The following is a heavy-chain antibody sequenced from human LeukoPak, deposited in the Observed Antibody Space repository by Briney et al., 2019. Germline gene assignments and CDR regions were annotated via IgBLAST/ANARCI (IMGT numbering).Heavy chain of an antibody. CDR1: GFTFSSYS. CDR2: ISSSSSTI. Sequence: GGSLRLSCAASGFTFSSYSMNWVRQAPGKGLEWVSYISSSSSTIYYADSVKGRFTISRDNAKNSLYLQMNSLRAEDTAVYYCARVNYYDSSGYPPYFDYWGQGTLVTVSS. D-gene: IGHD3-22*01. CDR3: ARVNYYDSSGYPPYFDY. V-gene: IGHV3-48*01. J-gene: IGHJ4*02.